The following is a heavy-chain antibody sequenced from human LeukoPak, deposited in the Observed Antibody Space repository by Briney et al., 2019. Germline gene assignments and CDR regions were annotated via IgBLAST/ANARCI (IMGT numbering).Heavy chain of an antibody. CDR2: IYYSGST. V-gene: IGHV4-39*02. Sequence: PSETLSLTCTVSGGSISSSSYYWGWIRQPPGKGLEWIGSIYYSGSTYYNPSLKSRVTISVDTSKNQFSLKLSSVTAADTAVYYCARDRLRYQLLLRCNWFDPWGQGTLVTVSS. CDR3: ARDRLRYQLLLRCNWFDP. J-gene: IGHJ5*02. D-gene: IGHD2-2*01. CDR1: GGSISSSSYY.